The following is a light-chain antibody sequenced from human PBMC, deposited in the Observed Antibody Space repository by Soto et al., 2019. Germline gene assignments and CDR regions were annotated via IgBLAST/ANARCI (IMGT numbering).Light chain of an antibody. V-gene: IGLV2-14*01. CDR1: SSDVGGYNY. CDR3: SSYTSSSTLPVV. J-gene: IGLJ2*01. Sequence: QSALTQPASVSVSPGQSITISCTGTSSDVGGYNYVSWYQQHPGKAPKLMIYDVSNRPSGVSNRFSGSKSGNTSSLTISGLQAEDEADYYCSSYTSSSTLPVVFGGGTKLTVL. CDR2: DVS.